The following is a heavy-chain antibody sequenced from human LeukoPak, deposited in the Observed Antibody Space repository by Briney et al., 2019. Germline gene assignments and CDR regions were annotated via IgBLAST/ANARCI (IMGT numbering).Heavy chain of an antibody. CDR1: GFSFSSYS. J-gene: IGHJ4*02. CDR3: VKDGDSTGYYSIGAFDY. V-gene: IGHV3-21*04. CDR2: ISSSSSYI. D-gene: IGHD3-22*01. Sequence: GGSLRLSCAASGFSFSSYSMNWVRQAPGKGLEWVSSISSSSSYIYYADSVKGRFTISRDNAKSSLFLQMNSLRAEDTAFYYCVKDGDSTGYYSIGAFDYWGQGTLVTVSS.